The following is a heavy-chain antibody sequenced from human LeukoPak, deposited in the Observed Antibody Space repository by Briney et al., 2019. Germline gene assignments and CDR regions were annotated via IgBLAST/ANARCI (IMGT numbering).Heavy chain of an antibody. CDR2: INHSGST. CDR1: GGSFSGYY. V-gene: IGHV4-34*01. Sequence: SETLSLTCAVYGGSFSGYYWSWIRQPPGKGLEWIGEINHSGSTNCNPSLKSRVTISVDTSKNQFSLKLSSVTAADTAVYYCAREGSSWYWGTATRGWYFDLWGRGTLVTVSS. D-gene: IGHD6-13*01. CDR3: AREGSSWYWGTATRGWYFDL. J-gene: IGHJ2*01.